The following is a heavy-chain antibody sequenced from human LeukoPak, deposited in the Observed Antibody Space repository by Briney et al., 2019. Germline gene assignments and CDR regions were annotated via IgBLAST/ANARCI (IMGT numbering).Heavy chain of an antibody. Sequence: ASVKVSCKASGGTFSSYAISWVRRAPGQGLEWMGGIIPIFGTANYAQKFQGRVTITTDESTSTAYMELSSLRSEDTAVYYCASHPNYYDSSGYYYFDYWGQGTLVTVSS. D-gene: IGHD3-22*01. J-gene: IGHJ4*02. CDR1: GGTFSSYA. CDR2: IIPIFGTA. V-gene: IGHV1-69*05. CDR3: ASHPNYYDSSGYYYFDY.